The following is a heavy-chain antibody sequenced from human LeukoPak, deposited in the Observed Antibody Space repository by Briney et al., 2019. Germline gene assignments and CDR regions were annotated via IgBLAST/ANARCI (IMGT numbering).Heavy chain of an antibody. CDR3: ARDQYDTWSRRGNFDS. CDR2: IKLDGSEK. V-gene: IGHV3-7*03. CDR1: GLTFSSSW. D-gene: IGHD3-3*01. Sequence: GGSLRLSCAVSGLTFSSSWMDWVRQAPGKGLEWVANIKLDGSEKNYVDSVKGRFTISRDNTKNSLYLQINSLRAEDTAVFYCARDQYDTWSRRGNFDSWGQGTLVIVSS. J-gene: IGHJ4*02.